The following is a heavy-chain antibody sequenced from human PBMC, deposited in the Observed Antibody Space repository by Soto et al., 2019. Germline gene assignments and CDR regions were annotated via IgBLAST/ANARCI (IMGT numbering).Heavy chain of an antibody. J-gene: IGHJ6*02. Sequence: SETLSLTCTVSGGSISSGDYYWSWIRQPPGKGLEWIGYIYYSGSTYYNPSLKSRVTISVDTSKNQFSLKLSSVTAADTAVYYCARVRSSIWLYYYGMDVWGQGTTVTVSS. CDR2: IYYSGST. D-gene: IGHD6-6*01. V-gene: IGHV4-30-4*01. CDR3: ARVRSSIWLYYYGMDV. CDR1: GGSISSGDYY.